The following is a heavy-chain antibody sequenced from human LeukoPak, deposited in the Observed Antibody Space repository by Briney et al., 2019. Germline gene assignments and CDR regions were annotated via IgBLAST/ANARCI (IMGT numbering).Heavy chain of an antibody. CDR2: IGTAGDT. Sequence: GGSLRLSCAASGFTFTNYDMHWVRQAAGKGMEWVSAIGTAGDTYYPGSVKGRFTISRENAKNSLYLQMNSLSAGDTAVYYCASSPAYSSSWYAIDNWGQGTLVTVSS. D-gene: IGHD6-13*01. CDR1: GFTFTNYD. V-gene: IGHV3-13*01. CDR3: ASSPAYSSSWYAIDN. J-gene: IGHJ4*02.